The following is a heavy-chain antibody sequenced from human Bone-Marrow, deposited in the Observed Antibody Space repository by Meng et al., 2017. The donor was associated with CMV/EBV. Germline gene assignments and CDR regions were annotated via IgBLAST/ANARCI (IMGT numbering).Heavy chain of an antibody. CDR3: ARDVSGWNDY. J-gene: IGHJ4*02. CDR1: GFTVSSNY. D-gene: IGHD6-19*01. V-gene: IGHV3-7*01. CDR2: IKQDGSEK. Sequence: GDSLKISCAASGFTVSSNYMSWVRQAPGKGLEWVVNIKQDGSEKYYVDSVKGRFTISRDNAKTSLYLQMNSLRAEDTAVYYCARDVSGWNDYGGQATLATFSS.